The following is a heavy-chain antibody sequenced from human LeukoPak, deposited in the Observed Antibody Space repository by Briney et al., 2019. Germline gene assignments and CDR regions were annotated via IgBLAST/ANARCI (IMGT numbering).Heavy chain of an antibody. J-gene: IGHJ5*02. Sequence: PSETLSLTCAVYGGSFSGYYWSWIRQPPGKGLEWIGEINHSGSTNYNPSLKSRVTISVDTSKNQFSLKLSSVTAADTAVYYYARAWPVLRYFDWLSGNWFDPWGQGTLVTVSS. D-gene: IGHD3-9*01. CDR3: ARAWPVLRYFDWLSGNWFDP. CDR1: GGSFSGYY. CDR2: INHSGST. V-gene: IGHV4-34*01.